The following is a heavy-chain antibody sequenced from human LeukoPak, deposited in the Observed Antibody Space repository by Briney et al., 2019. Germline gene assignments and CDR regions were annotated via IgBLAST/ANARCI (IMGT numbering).Heavy chain of an antibody. Sequence: ASVKASCKASGYTFTSYDINWVRQATGQGLEWMGWMNPNSGNTGYAQKFQGRVTITRNTSISTAYMELSSLKSEDTAVYYCARLYYDSSGYYDDAFDIWGQGTMVTVSS. J-gene: IGHJ3*02. V-gene: IGHV1-8*03. D-gene: IGHD3-22*01. CDR3: ARLYYDSSGYYDDAFDI. CDR2: MNPNSGNT. CDR1: GYTFTSYD.